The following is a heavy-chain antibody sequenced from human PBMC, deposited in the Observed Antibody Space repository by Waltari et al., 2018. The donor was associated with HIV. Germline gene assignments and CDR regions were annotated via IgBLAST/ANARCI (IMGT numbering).Heavy chain of an antibody. V-gene: IGHV1-2*02. CDR1: GYDFIAHP. J-gene: IGHJ3*01. D-gene: IGHD3-16*01. Sequence: HLVQSGAEVKKPGASVKVLCKASGYDFIAHPLHWFRQAPGLPPEWLRRINLRTGHTKFIDPLQGRLSMNRDLAMATGYMELSGLTPADTAVYYCVRGIWVDGIENGGFEFWGQGTMVSVS. CDR3: VRGIWVDGIENGGFEF. CDR2: INLRTGHT.